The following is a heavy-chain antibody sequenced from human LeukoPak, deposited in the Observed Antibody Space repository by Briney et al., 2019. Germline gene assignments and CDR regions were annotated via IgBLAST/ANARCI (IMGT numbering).Heavy chain of an antibody. J-gene: IGHJ5*02. D-gene: IGHD2-21*01. Sequence: GGSLRLSCAASGFTFSSYGMHWVHQAPGKGLEWVGFIRYDGSNKYYADSVKGRFTISRDNSKNTLYLQMNSLRAEDTAVYYCAKWGYCGGDCYWSETSLGQGTLVTVSS. CDR3: AKWGYCGGDCYWSETS. CDR1: GFTFSSYG. CDR2: IRYDGSNK. V-gene: IGHV3-30*02.